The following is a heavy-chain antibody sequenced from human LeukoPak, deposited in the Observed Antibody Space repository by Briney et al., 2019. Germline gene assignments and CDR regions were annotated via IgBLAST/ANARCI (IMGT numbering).Heavy chain of an antibody. J-gene: IGHJ5*02. D-gene: IGHD5-18*01. CDR2: IWYDGSNK. CDR1: GFTFSSYG. Sequence: GRSLRLSCAASGFTFSSYGMHWVRQAPGKGLEWVAVIWYDGSNKYYADSVKGRFTISRDNSKDTLYLQMNSLRAEDTAVYYCARWSYSYGLIDPWGQGTLVTVSS. V-gene: IGHV3-33*01. CDR3: ARWSYSYGLIDP.